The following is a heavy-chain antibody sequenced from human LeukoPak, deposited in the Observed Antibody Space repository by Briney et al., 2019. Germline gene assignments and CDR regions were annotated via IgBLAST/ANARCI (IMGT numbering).Heavy chain of an antibody. CDR1: GDFFSGSTSD. V-gene: IGHV4-39*07. CDR2: IYYRGST. CDR3: ARVGVRTYCGSGCYSDYFDS. J-gene: IGHJ4*02. Sequence: SETLSLTCSVTGDFFSGSTSDWAWIRQPPGKGLEWIGNIYYRGSTHCSPSLESRVTISVDTSKNQFSLRLNSVTAADTVVYYCARVGVRTYCGSGCYSDYFDSWGQGTLVTVSS. D-gene: IGHD2-21*02.